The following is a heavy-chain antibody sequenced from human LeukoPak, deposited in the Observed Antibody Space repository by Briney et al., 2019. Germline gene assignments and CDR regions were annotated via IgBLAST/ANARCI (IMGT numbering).Heavy chain of an antibody. D-gene: IGHD3-10*02. V-gene: IGHV3-7*01. CDR3: AELGITMIGGV. J-gene: IGHJ6*04. CDR1: GFTFSSHW. Sequence: GGSLRLSCEASGFTFSSHWMTWVRQAPGKGLEWVANIKQDGSEKNYVDSVKGRFTISRDNAKNSLYLQMNSLRAEDTAVYYCAELGITMIGGVWGKGTTVTISS. CDR2: IKQDGSEK.